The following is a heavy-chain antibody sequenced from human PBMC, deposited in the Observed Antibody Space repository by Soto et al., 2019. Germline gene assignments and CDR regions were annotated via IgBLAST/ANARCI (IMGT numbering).Heavy chain of an antibody. CDR3: ANLWGDGYNLGQDYNGMDV. D-gene: IGHD5-12*01. Sequence: QVQMVESGGGVVQPGRSLRLSCAASGFSFENYGMHWVRQAPGRGLEWGAIIWYDGSLQYYAAAVKGRFTISRDNSKNTLYLEMNSLRAEETAVYYCANLWGDGYNLGQDYNGMDVWGQGTTVIVSS. V-gene: IGHV3-33*06. CDR2: IWYDGSLQ. CDR1: GFSFENYG. J-gene: IGHJ6*02.